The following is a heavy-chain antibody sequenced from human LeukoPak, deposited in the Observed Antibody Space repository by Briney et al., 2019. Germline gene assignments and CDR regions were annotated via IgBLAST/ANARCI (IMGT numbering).Heavy chain of an antibody. CDR2: IHYSGNT. D-gene: IGHD3-22*01. CDR3: ARVDDTSGYFYKFDY. Sequence: SETLSLTCSGSGGPISNYYWSWIRQPPAKGLEWIAYIHYSGNTNYNPSLKSRVTISVDTSKNQFSLKLASVTAADTAVYYCARVDDTSGYFYKFDYWGQGTLVTVSS. CDR1: GGPISNYY. J-gene: IGHJ4*02. V-gene: IGHV4-59*01.